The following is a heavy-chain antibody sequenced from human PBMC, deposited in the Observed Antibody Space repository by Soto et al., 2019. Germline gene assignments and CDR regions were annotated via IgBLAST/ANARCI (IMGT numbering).Heavy chain of an antibody. D-gene: IGHD3-22*01. CDR2: IYPGDSDT. J-gene: IGHJ4*02. CDR3: AGANQYYYDSSGYYHEGPFDY. V-gene: IGHV5-51*01. Sequence: PGESLKISCKGSGYSFTSYWIGWVRQMPGKGLEWMGIIYPGDSDTRYSPSFQGQVTISADKSISTAYLQWSSLKASDTAMYYCAGANQYYYDSSGYYHEGPFDYWGQGTLVTVSS. CDR1: GYSFTSYW.